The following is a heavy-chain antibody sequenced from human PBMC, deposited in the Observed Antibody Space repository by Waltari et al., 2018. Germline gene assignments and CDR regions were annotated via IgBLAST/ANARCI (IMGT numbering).Heavy chain of an antibody. CDR3: ARAYGDYDGGGY. CDR1: GFTFSFYA. V-gene: IGHV3-30*01. J-gene: IGHJ4*02. CDR2: TSPDGSAK. Sequence: QVQLVESGGGVVPPGGSLRLSCAASGFTFSFYALHWVRQAPGKGLEWVAVTSPDGSAKHHADSVKGRFTISRDNSKDTLYLEMNSLRAEDTAVYYCARAYGDYDGGGYWGQGTLVTVSS. D-gene: IGHD4-17*01.